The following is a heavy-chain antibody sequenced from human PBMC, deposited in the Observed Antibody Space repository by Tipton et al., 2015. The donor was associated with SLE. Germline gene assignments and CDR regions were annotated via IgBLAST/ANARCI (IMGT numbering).Heavy chain of an antibody. J-gene: IGHJ5*02. CDR2: IYQSGAT. V-gene: IGHV4-39*07. CDR3: ARMRGGYNAHH. D-gene: IGHD5-24*01. CDR1: GDSISSTFYY. Sequence: TLSLTCTVSGDSISSTFYYWGWIRQPPGKGLGWIGTIYQSGATYYNPSLKSRVIISADTSKNQFSLKMTSVTAADTAIYFCARMRGGYNAHHWGQGILVTVSS.